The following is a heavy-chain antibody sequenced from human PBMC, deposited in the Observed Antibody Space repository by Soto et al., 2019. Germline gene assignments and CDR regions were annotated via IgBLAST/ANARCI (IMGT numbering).Heavy chain of an antibody. J-gene: IGHJ6*02. Sequence: SETLSLTCTVSGGSISSSSYYWGWIRQPPGKGLEWIGSIYYSGSTYYNPSLKSRVTISVDTSKNQFSLKLSSVTAADTAVYYCARLPAGTVTIEQYYYYGMDVWGQGTTVTVSS. CDR2: IYYSGST. D-gene: IGHD4-17*01. CDR3: ARLPAGTVTIEQYYYYGMDV. CDR1: GGSISSSSYY. V-gene: IGHV4-39*01.